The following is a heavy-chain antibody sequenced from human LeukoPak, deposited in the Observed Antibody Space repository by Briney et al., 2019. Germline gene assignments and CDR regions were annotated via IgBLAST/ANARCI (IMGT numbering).Heavy chain of an antibody. Sequence: APVKVSCKASGYTFTSYDINWVRHATGQGLERMEWMNPNSDNTGYAQKFQGRVTMTRNTSISTAYMELSSLRSEDTAVYYCARAVNGGSSLYPTSWYFDLWGRGTLVTVSS. CDR1: GYTFTSYD. V-gene: IGHV1-8*01. CDR3: ARAVNGGSSLYPTSWYFDL. CDR2: MNPNSDNT. J-gene: IGHJ2*01. D-gene: IGHD6-13*01.